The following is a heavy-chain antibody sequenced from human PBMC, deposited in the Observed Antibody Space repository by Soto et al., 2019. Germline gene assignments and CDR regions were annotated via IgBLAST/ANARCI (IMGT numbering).Heavy chain of an antibody. CDR1: GDSITSYN. J-gene: IGHJ5*02. CDR3: ARRGVGAVSGSFDIWLAP. Sequence: SETLSLTCTVSGDSITSYNWNWLRQPPGKALEWIGYVYSSGSTNYNPSLKSRVTISVDTSRNQFSLKVSSVTAAATAVYYCARRGVGAVSGSFDIWLAPRGQEILVTPSS. D-gene: IGHD3-3*02. V-gene: IGHV4-59*01. CDR2: VYSSGST.